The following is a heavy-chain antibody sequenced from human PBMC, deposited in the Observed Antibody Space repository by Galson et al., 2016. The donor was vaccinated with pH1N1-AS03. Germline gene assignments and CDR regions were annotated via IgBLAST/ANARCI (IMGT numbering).Heavy chain of an antibody. Sequence: SLRLSCAASGFTVSSSHMNWVRQAPGKGLEWVSIIYSGGTTYYADSVKGRFIVSRDNSKNTLYLQMSSLRAEDTAVYYCVRDFRWGGKSGYWGQGTLVTVSS. CDR2: IYSGGTT. D-gene: IGHD4-23*01. J-gene: IGHJ4*02. CDR3: VRDFRWGGKSGY. V-gene: IGHV3-66*01. CDR1: GFTVSSSH.